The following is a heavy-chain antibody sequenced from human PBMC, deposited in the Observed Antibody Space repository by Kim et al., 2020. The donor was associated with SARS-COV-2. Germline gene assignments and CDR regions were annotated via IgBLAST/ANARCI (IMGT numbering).Heavy chain of an antibody. V-gene: IGHV4-39*01. CDR3: ARPILFGESSDWFDP. Sequence: SETLSLTCTVSGGSISSSSYYWGWIRQPPGKGLEWIGSIYYSGSTYYNPSLKSRVTISVDTSKNQFSLKLSSVTAADTAVYYCARPILFGESSDWFDPWGQVTLVTVSS. CDR2: IYYSGST. CDR1: GGSISSSSYY. D-gene: IGHD3-10*01. J-gene: IGHJ5*02.